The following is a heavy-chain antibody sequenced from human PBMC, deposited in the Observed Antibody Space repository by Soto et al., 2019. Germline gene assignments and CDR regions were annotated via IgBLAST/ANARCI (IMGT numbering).Heavy chain of an antibody. CDR3: TTVPSGWRAPGG. J-gene: IGHJ4*02. Sequence: EVQLVESGGGLVKPGGSLRLSCAASGFTVTNAWMSWVRQAPGKGLEWVGRIKGKTEGGTTDYAAPVRGRFTMSRDDSRNTLYLQMNSLKTEDTAVYYYTTVPSGWRAPGGWGQGTLVTVSS. V-gene: IGHV3-15*01. CDR2: IKGKTEGGTT. D-gene: IGHD3-3*01. CDR1: GFTVTNAW.